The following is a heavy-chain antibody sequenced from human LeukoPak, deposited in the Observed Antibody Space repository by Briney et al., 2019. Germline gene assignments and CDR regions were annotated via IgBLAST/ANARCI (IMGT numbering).Heavy chain of an antibody. Sequence: SQTLSLTCTVSGGSISSGGYYWSWIRQPPGKGLEWIGYIYHSGSTYYNPSLKSRVTISVDRSKNQFSLKLSSVTAADTAVYYCARDSPKNWFDPWGQGTLVTVSS. V-gene: IGHV4-30-2*01. J-gene: IGHJ5*02. CDR1: GGSISSGGYY. CDR2: IYHSGST. CDR3: ARDSPKNWFDP.